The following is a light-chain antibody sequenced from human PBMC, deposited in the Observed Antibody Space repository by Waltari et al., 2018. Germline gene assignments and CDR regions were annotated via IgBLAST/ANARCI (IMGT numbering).Light chain of an antibody. J-gene: IGLJ1*01. CDR2: EVS. Sequence: QSALPQPPSAPGSPGPSVTISCTGTSSHVGGYHYVSWYQQHPGKAPKLMIYEVSKRPSGVPDRFSGSKSGNTASLTVSGLQAEDEADYYCSSYAGSLYVFGTGTKVTVL. V-gene: IGLV2-8*01. CDR1: SSHVGGYHY. CDR3: SSYAGSLYV.